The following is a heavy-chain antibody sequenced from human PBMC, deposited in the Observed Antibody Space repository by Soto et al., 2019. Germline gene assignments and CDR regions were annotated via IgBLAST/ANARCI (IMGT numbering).Heavy chain of an antibody. V-gene: IGHV5-10-1*01. Sequence: GESLKISCKGSGYSFTSYWISWVRQMPGKGLEWMGRIDPSDSYTNYSPSFQGHVTISADKSISTAYLQWSSLKASDTAMYYCARLQGIVVVTEGLGGFDIWGQGTMVTVSS. D-gene: IGHD2-21*02. CDR1: GYSFTSYW. CDR2: IDPSDSYT. J-gene: IGHJ3*02. CDR3: ARLQGIVVVTEGLGGFDI.